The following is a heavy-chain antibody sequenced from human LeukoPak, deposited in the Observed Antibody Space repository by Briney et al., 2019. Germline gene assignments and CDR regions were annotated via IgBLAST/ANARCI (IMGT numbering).Heavy chain of an antibody. Sequence: TGGSLRLSCAASGFTVSSNYMSWVRQAPGKGLEWVSVIYSGGSTYYADSVKGRFTISRDNSKNTLYLQMTSLTAEDTAVYYCARGQWSSYFFDYWGQGTLVTVSS. CDR1: GFTVSSNY. J-gene: IGHJ4*02. CDR2: IYSGGST. CDR3: ARGQWSSYFFDY. V-gene: IGHV3-66*01. D-gene: IGHD2-15*01.